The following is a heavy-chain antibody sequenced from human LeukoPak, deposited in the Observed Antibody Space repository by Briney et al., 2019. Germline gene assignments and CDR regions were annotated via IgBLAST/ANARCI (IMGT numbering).Heavy chain of an antibody. CDR3: ARRSGSYLDWFDP. CDR1: GSTFTGYY. V-gene: IGHV1-18*04. Sequence: GASVKVSCKASGSTFTGYYMHWVRQAPGQGLEWMGWISAYNGNTNYAQKLQGRVTMTTDTSTGTAYMELRSLRSDDTAVYYCARRSGSYLDWFDPWGQGTLVTVSS. CDR2: ISAYNGNT. J-gene: IGHJ5*02. D-gene: IGHD1-26*01.